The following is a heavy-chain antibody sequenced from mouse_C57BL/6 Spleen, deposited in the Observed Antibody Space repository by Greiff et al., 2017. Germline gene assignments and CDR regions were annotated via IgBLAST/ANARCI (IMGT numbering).Heavy chain of an antibody. CDR2: IWRGGST. CDR1: GFSLTSYG. D-gene: IGHD2-1*01. J-gene: IGHJ4*01. V-gene: IGHV2-5*01. CDR3: AKGIYYGNYYYAMDY. Sequence: VQLQQSGPGLVQPSQSLSITCTVSGFSLTSYGVHWVRQSPGKGLEWLGVIWRGGSTDYNAAFMSRLSITKDNSKSQVFFKMNSLQADDTAIYYWAKGIYYGNYYYAMDYWGQGTSVTVSS.